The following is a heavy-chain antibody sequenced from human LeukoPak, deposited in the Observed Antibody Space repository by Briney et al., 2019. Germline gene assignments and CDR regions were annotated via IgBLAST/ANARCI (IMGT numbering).Heavy chain of an antibody. CDR3: AREEGLRGTYYYYYYMDV. CDR2: IYYSGST. Sequence: SETLSLTCTVSGGSISSYYWSWIRQPPGKGLEWIGYIYYSGSTNYNPSLKSRVTISVDTSKNQFSLKLSSVTAADTAVYYCAREEGLRGTYYYYYYMDVWGKGTTVTVSS. V-gene: IGHV4-59*01. D-gene: IGHD3-16*01. J-gene: IGHJ6*03. CDR1: GGSISSYY.